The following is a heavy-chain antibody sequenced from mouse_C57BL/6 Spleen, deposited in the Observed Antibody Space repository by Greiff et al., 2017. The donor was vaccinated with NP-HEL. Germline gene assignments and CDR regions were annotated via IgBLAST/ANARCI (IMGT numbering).Heavy chain of an antibody. V-gene: IGHV1-80*01. J-gene: IGHJ3*01. CDR1: GYAFSSYW. CDR3: ARRFSTIAWFAY. D-gene: IGHD1-1*01. CDR2: IYPGDGDT. Sequence: VQLQQSGAELVKPGASVKISCKASGYAFSSYWMNWVKQRPGKGLEWIGQIYPGDGDTNYNGKFKGKATLTADKSSSTAYMQLSSLTSEDSAVYFCARRFSTIAWFAYWGQGTLVTVSA.